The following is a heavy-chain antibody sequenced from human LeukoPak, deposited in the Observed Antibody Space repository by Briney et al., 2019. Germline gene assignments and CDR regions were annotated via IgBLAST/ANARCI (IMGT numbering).Heavy chain of an antibody. CDR3: ARISNWGSSAYGMDV. V-gene: IGHV1-18*01. CDR2: VSTYNGDS. CDR1: GYTFTSYG. Sequence: ASVKVSCKASGYTFTSYGISWVRQAPGQGLEWMGWVSTYNGDSNYAQNLQGRGTLTTDTSTSTAYMELRSLSSDDTAVYYCARISNWGSSAYGMDVWGQGTTVTVSS. D-gene: IGHD7-27*01. J-gene: IGHJ6*02.